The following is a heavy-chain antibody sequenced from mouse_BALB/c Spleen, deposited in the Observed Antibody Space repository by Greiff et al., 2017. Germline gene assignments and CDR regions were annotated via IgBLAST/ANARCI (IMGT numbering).Heavy chain of an antibody. V-gene: IGHV3-2*02. D-gene: IGHD2-3*01. CDR3: ARSDYDGYSAMDY. J-gene: IGHJ4*01. CDR2: ISYSGST. CDR1: GYSITSDYA. Sequence: EVKLVESGPGLVKPSQSLSLTCTVTGYSITSDYAWNWIRQFPGNKLEWMGYISYSGSTSYNPSLKSRISITRDTSKNQFFLQLNSVTTEDTATYYCARSDYDGYSAMDYWGQGTSVTVSS.